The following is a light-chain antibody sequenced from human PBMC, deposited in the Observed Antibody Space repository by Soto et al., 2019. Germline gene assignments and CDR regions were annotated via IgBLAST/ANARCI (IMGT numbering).Light chain of an antibody. CDR2: ATS. CDR3: QQYYTSPWT. V-gene: IGKV3-20*01. Sequence: EIVLTQSPGTLSLSPGQRASLSCRASQSVSSSYLAWYQQKPGQAPRLLIFATSGRATAIPDRFSGSGSGTIFTLTISRLEAEDFAVYYCQQYYTSPWTFGQGTKVDIK. J-gene: IGKJ1*01. CDR1: QSVSSSY.